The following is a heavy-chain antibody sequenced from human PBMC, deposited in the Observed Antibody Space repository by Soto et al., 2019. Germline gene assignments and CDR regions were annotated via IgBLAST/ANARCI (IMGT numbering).Heavy chain of an antibody. CDR3: ARGEGYCSGGSCYRWFDP. D-gene: IGHD2-15*01. CDR2: INAGNGNT. Sequence: QVQLVQSGAEVKKPGASVKVSCKASGYTFTKYAMHWVRQAPGQRLEWMGWINAGNGNTKYSQKFQGRVTITRDTSASTAYMELSSLRSEDTAVYYCARGEGYCSGGSCYRWFDPWGQGTLVTVSP. V-gene: IGHV1-3*01. CDR1: GYTFTKYA. J-gene: IGHJ5*02.